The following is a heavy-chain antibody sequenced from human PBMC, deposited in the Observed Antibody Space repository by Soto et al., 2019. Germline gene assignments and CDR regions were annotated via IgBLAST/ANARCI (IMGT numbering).Heavy chain of an antibody. Sequence: PGGSLRLSCAASGFTFSGYWMSWVRQAPGKGLEWVANIKEDGSEKYYVDSVRGRFTISRDNAKNSLSLQMDSLRAEDTAVYYCARKALPDEYDTPDYWGQGTLVTVSS. D-gene: IGHD3-9*01. CDR3: ARKALPDEYDTPDY. J-gene: IGHJ4*02. CDR1: GFTFSGYW. CDR2: IKEDGSEK. V-gene: IGHV3-7*01.